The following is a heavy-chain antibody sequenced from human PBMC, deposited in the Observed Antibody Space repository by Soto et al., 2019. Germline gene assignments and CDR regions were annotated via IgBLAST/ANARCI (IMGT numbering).Heavy chain of an antibody. CDR3: ARDRDGKLSKGYSSSWSYYYYYGMDV. D-gene: IGHD6-13*01. Sequence: QVQLVQSGAEVKKPGASVKVSCKASGYTFTSYYMHWVRQAPGQGLEWMGIINPSGGSTSYAQKFHGRVTMTRDTSTSTVYMELSSLRSEDTAVYYCARDRDGKLSKGYSSSWSYYYYYGMDVWGQGTTVTVSS. J-gene: IGHJ6*02. V-gene: IGHV1-46*03. CDR1: GYTFTSYY. CDR2: INPSGGST.